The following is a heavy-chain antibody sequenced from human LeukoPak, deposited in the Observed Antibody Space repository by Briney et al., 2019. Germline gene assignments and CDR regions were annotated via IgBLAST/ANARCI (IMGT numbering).Heavy chain of an antibody. V-gene: IGHV3-23*01. CDR3: AKRGVVIRVILVGFHKEAYYFDS. Sequence: GGSLRLSCAVSGITLSNYGMGWVRQAPGKGLEWVAGISDSGGRTNYADSVKGRFAISRDNPRNTLYLQMNSLRAEDTAVYFCAKRGVVIRVILVGFHKEAYYFDSWGQGALVTVSS. CDR1: GITLSNYG. J-gene: IGHJ4*02. CDR2: ISDSGGRT. D-gene: IGHD3-22*01.